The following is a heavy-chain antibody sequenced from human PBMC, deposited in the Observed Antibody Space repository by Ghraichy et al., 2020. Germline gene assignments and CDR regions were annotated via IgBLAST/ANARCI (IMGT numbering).Heavy chain of an antibody. CDR3: ARPSGTNFLFDY. D-gene: IGHD3-10*01. CDR2: VRNRSNSYST. J-gene: IGHJ4*02. CDR1: GFSFRDHY. V-gene: IGHV3-72*01. Sequence: SCAASGFSFRDHYMDWVRQAPGKGLQWVGRVRNRSNSYSTEYATSVKGRFTITRDDSNNLLFLQMNSLKTEDTAVYYCARPSGTNFLFDYWGRGTLVTVSS.